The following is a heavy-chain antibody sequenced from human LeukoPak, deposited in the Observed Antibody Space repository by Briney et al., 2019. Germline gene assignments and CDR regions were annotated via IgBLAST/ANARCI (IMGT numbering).Heavy chain of an antibody. Sequence: ASVKVSCKASGYTFTGYYMHWVRQAPGQGLEWMGWINPNSGATNFAQKFQGRVSMTRDTSISTAYMELSRLRSDDTAVYYCARESGTDAFDIWGQGTMVTVSS. V-gene: IGHV1-2*02. CDR1: GYTFTGYY. D-gene: IGHD1-1*01. CDR3: ARESGTDAFDI. J-gene: IGHJ3*02. CDR2: INPNSGAT.